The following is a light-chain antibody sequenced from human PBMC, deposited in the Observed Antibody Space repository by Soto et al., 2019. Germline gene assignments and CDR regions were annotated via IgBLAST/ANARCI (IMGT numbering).Light chain of an antibody. V-gene: IGLV1-47*01. CDR2: KND. CDR3: AAWDDSRSFPL. J-gene: IGLJ3*02. Sequence: QLVLTQPPSASGTPGQRVMISCSGSSSNIRRNYVSWYQQLPGTAPRLLIFKNDQRPSGVPDRFSGSKSGTSAFLSISGLRSEDESAYDFAAWDDSRSFPLFGGGTKLTVL. CDR1: SSNIRRNY.